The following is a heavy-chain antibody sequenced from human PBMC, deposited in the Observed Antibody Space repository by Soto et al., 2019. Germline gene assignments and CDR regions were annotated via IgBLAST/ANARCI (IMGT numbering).Heavy chain of an antibody. CDR2: IYYSGST. J-gene: IGHJ5*02. CDR3: ARNSLVRCFDP. CDR1: GGSISSYY. D-gene: IGHD6-6*01. Sequence: PSETLSLTCTVSGGSISSYYWSWLRQPPGKGLEWIGYIYYSGSTNYNPSLKSRVTISVDTSKNQFSLKLSSVTAADTAVYYCARNSLVRCFDPWGQGTLVTVSS. V-gene: IGHV4-59*01.